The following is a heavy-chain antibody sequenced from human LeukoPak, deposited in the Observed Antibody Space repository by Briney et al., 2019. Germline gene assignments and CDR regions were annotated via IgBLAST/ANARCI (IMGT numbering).Heavy chain of an antibody. CDR1: GGSFSGYY. D-gene: IGHD3-9*01. CDR2: INHSGST. CDR3: ARSPGYDILTANHYFDY. J-gene: IGHJ4*02. Sequence: PSETLSLTCAVYGGSFSGYYWSWIRQPPGKGLEWIGEINHSGSTNYNPSLKSRVTISVDTSKNQFSLKLSSVTAADTAVYYCARSPGYDILTANHYFDYWGQGTLVTVSS. V-gene: IGHV4-34*01.